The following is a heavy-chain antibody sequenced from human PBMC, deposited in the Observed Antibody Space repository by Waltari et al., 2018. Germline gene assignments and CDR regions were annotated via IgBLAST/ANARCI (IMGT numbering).Heavy chain of an antibody. CDR2: INHRRST. CDR1: GGSFSGYY. Sequence: QVQLQQWGAGLLKPSETLSLTCAVYGGSFSGYYWSWIRQPPGKGLEWIGEINHRRSTNHHPSLKSRGTISVDTSKNQFSLKLSAVTAADTAVYYCARGRYYYASSGYGHLRYNWFDPWGQGTLVTVSS. J-gene: IGHJ5*02. V-gene: IGHV4-34*01. CDR3: ARGRYYYASSGYGHLRYNWFDP. D-gene: IGHD3-22*01.